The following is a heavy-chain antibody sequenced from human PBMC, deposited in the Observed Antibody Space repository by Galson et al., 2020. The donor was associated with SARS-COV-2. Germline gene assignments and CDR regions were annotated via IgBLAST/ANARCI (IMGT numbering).Heavy chain of an antibody. CDR1: GGSISSGGYS. Sequence: SETLSLTCAVSGGSISSGGYSWSWIRQPPGKGLEWIGYIYHSGSTYYNPSLKSRVTISVDRSKNQFSLKLSSVTAADTAVYYCARVVITYFDLWGRGTLVTVSS. CDR3: ARVVITYFDL. D-gene: IGHD3-22*01. V-gene: IGHV4-30-2*01. CDR2: IYHSGST. J-gene: IGHJ2*01.